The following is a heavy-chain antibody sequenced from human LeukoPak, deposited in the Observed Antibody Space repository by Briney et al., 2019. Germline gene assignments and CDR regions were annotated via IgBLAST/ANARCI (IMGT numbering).Heavy chain of an antibody. CDR2: ISSSSTI. CDR1: GFTFSSYS. CDR3: ARGDKANFDY. V-gene: IGHV3-48*01. D-gene: IGHD2-15*01. Sequence: GGSLRLSCAASGFTFSSYSMNWVRQAPGKGLEWVSYISSSSTIYYADSVKGRFTISRDNAKNSLYLQMNSLRAEDTAVYYCARGDKANFDYWGQGTLVTVSS. J-gene: IGHJ4*02.